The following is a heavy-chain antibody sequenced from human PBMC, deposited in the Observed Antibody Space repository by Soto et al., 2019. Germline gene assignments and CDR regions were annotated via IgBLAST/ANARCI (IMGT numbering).Heavy chain of an antibody. Sequence: QVQLVESGGGVVQPGRSLRLSCAASGFTFSSYGMHWVRQAPGKGLEWVAVIWYDGSNKYYADSVKGRFTLSRDNSKNTLYLQKNSLRAEDTAVYYCARDQRWLQLGMDVWGQGTTVTVSS. V-gene: IGHV3-33*01. CDR3: ARDQRWLQLGMDV. J-gene: IGHJ6*02. D-gene: IGHD5-12*01. CDR1: GFTFSSYG. CDR2: IWYDGSNK.